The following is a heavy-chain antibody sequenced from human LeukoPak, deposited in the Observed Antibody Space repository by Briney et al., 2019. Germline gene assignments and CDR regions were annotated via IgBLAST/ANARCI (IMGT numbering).Heavy chain of an antibody. J-gene: IGHJ4*02. CDR2: IYPGDSDT. D-gene: IGHD3-9*01. Sequence: GESLKISCKGSGYSFTSYWIGWVRQMPGKGLEWMGIIYPGDSDTRYSPSFQGQVTISADKSISTAYLQWSSLKASDTAMYYCARQVYDILIGYQDYFDYWGQGTLVTVSS. CDR1: GYSFTSYW. CDR3: ARQVYDILIGYQDYFDY. V-gene: IGHV5-51*01.